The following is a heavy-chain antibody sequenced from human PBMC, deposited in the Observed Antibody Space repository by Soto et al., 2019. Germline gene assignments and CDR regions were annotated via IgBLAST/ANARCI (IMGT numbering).Heavy chain of an antibody. Sequence: QVQLQESGPGLVKPSETLSLICAGSGVSINSYYWSWIRQPPGKALEWIGYIYYSGTTNDKPSLKSRVTISVDTSKNQFSLRLSSVTAADTAVYYCARAGGRYAITAYDVWGPGTLVTVSS. CDR3: ARAGGRYAITAYDV. D-gene: IGHD1-26*01. V-gene: IGHV4-59*01. CDR1: GVSINSYY. J-gene: IGHJ3*01. CDR2: IYYSGTT.